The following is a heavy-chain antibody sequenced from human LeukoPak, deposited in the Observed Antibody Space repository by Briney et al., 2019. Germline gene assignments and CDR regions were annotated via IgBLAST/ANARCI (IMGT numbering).Heavy chain of an antibody. CDR1: GFTGSNNY. Sequence: PGGSLRLSCAASGFTGSNNYVSWVRQAPGKGLEYVSGISSNGGSTYYADSMKGRFTNSRDNSKNTLYLQMSSLRAEDTAVYYCVKGSVYSRDYLDYWAREPWSPSPQ. D-gene: IGHD2-15*01. CDR2: ISSNGGST. J-gene: IGHJ4*02. V-gene: IGHV3-64D*06. CDR3: VKGSVYSRDYLDY.